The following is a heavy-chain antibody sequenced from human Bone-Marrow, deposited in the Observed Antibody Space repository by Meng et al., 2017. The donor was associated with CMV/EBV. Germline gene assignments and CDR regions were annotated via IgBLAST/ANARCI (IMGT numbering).Heavy chain of an antibody. CDR1: GGSISSSSYY. CDR3: ARGRRRYCSSTSCYLEYFQH. D-gene: IGHD2-2*01. CDR2: IYYSGST. Sequence: SETLSLTCTVSGGSISSSSYYWGWIRQPPGKGLEWIGSIYYSGSTNYNPSLKSRVTISVDTSKNQFSLKLSSVTAADTAVYYCARGRRRYCSSTSCYLEYFQHWGQGTLVTVSS. J-gene: IGHJ1*01. V-gene: IGHV4-39*07.